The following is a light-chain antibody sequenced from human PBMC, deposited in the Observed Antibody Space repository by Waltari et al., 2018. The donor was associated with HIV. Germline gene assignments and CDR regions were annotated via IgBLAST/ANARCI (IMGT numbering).Light chain of an antibody. CDR3: QQYYSTTTWT. Sequence: DIQLTQSPASLSASVGDRVTITCRASHAISNSIAWYQQRPGKAPRLLLFAASRLETGVTSRFIGSGSGTFFTLTITSLQPGDFATYYCQQYYSTTTWTFGQGTRVE. J-gene: IGKJ1*01. CDR1: HAISNS. CDR2: AAS. V-gene: IGKV1-NL1*01.